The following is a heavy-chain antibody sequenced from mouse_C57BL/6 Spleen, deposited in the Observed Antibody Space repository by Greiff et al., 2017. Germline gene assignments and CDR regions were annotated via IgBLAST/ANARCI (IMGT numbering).Heavy chain of an antibody. D-gene: IGHD1-1*01. Sequence: VQRVESGAELARPGASVKMSCKASGYTFTSYTMHWVKQRPGQGLEWIGYINPSSGYTKYNQKFKDKATLTADKSSSTAYMQLSSLTSEDSAVYYCAREREDYYGSSPWFAYWGQGTLVTVSA. V-gene: IGHV1-4*01. CDR1: GYTFTSYT. J-gene: IGHJ3*01. CDR2: INPSSGYT. CDR3: AREREDYYGSSPWFAY.